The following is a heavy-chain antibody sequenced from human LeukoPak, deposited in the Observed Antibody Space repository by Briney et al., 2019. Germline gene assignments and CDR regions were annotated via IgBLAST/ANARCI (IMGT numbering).Heavy chain of an antibody. CDR1: GGSISSSSYY. CDR2: IYYSGST. V-gene: IGHV4-39*07. D-gene: IGHD3-16*01. Sequence: NPSETLSLTCTVSGGSISSSSYYWGWIRQPPGKGLEWIGSIYYSGSTYYNPSLKSRVTISVDTSKNQFSLKLSSVTAADTAVYHCARDSRLRFPYYYYGMDVWGQGTTVTVSS. J-gene: IGHJ6*02. CDR3: ARDSRLRFPYYYYGMDV.